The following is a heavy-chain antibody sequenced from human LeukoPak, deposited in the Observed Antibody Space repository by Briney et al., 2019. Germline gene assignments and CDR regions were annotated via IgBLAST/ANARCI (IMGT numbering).Heavy chain of an antibody. CDR1: GFTVSSNY. CDR3: ARAGGSIKPFDY. J-gene: IGHJ4*02. CDR2: ICSGGTT. V-gene: IGHV3-53*01. Sequence: GGSLRLSCTASGFTVSSNYMKWVRQAPGKGLEWVSVICSGGTTYYADSVRGRFTISRDNSKNTLYLQMNSLRAEDTAVYYCARAGGSIKPFDYWGQGTLVTVSS. D-gene: IGHD2-2*01.